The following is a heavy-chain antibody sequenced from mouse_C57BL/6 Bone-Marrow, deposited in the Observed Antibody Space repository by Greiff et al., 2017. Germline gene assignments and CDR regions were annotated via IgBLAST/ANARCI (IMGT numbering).Heavy chain of an antibody. CDR2: IHPGSGST. CDR1: GYTFTSYW. V-gene: IGHV1-64*01. J-gene: IGHJ4*01. Sequence: QVQLQQPGAELVKPGASVKLSCKASGYTFTSYWMHWVKQRPGQGLEWIGMIHPGSGSTNYNEKFKSKATMTVDKSSSTAYMQLSSLTSEDSAVYDCARYGNYHYYAMDYWGQGTSVTVSS. D-gene: IGHD2-1*01. CDR3: ARYGNYHYYAMDY.